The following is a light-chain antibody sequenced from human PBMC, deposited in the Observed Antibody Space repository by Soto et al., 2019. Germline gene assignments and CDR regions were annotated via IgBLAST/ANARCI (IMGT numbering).Light chain of an antibody. CDR2: PAS. Sequence: EILLTQSPSTLSLSPGEGVTLSCRASQSVTVNSLAWYQQKPGQAPRLLIYPASTRAAAVPDRFTGSGSGTDFALTISRLEPEDFGVYYCQQYGDSPLTSGPGTKVDIK. V-gene: IGKV3-20*01. CDR3: QQYGDSPLT. CDR1: QSVTVNS. J-gene: IGKJ3*01.